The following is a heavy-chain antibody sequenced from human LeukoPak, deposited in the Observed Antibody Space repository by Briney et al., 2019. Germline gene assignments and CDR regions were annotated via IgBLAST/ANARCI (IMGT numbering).Heavy chain of an antibody. Sequence: ASVKVSCKASGGTFSSYAISWVRQAPRQGLEWMGGIIPIFGTANYAQKFQGRVTITADESTSTAYMELSSLRSEDTAVYYCGKSAPSGFDPWGQGTLVTVSS. CDR1: GGTFSSYA. CDR3: GKSAPSGFDP. J-gene: IGHJ5*02. V-gene: IGHV1-69*13. CDR2: IIPIFGTA.